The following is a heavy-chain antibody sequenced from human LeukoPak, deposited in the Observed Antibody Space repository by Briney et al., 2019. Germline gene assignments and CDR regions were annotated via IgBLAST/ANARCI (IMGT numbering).Heavy chain of an antibody. V-gene: IGHV3-30*18. J-gene: IGHJ4*02. D-gene: IGHD2-15*01. CDR1: GFAFRSYG. CDR3: AKEWDDVVLIAPFDS. Sequence: PGRSRRLSCTGSGFAFRSYGMNWVRQAPGKGLEWLAVIAYDGSETKYADSVKGRFTITRDNSENTVYLQMNSLGAEDTAVYYCAKEWDDVVLIAPFDSWGQGTLVTVSS. CDR2: IAYDGSET.